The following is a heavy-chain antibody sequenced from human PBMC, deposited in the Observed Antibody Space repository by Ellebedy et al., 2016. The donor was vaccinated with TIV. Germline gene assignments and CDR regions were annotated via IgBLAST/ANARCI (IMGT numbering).Heavy chain of an antibody. V-gene: IGHV2-5*02. CDR3: AHSPSTMGYYYINV. CDR2: VYWDDDQ. Sequence: SGPTLVKPTQTLTLTCTFSGSSLSTSGVAVGWIRQPPEKALEWLALVYWDDDQRYSPSLESRLTVTKDTSKNQVVLTMTNMDPVDTATYYCAHSPSTMGYYYINVWGKGTTVTVSS. J-gene: IGHJ6*03. CDR1: GSSLSTSGVA. D-gene: IGHD4/OR15-4a*01.